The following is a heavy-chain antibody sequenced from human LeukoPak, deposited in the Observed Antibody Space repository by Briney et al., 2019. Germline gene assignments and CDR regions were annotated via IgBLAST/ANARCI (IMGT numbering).Heavy chain of an antibody. CDR1: GFTFSGYG. CDR3: AKGIGYGGMDV. D-gene: IGHD5-12*01. V-gene: IGHV3-30*18. CDR2: ISYDGHNE. Sequence: GRSLKLSCAASGFTFSGYGMHWVRQAPGKGLEWVAVISYDGHNEYYADSVKGRFTISRDNSKNTVLLLMNSLRVEDTAVYYCAKGIGYGGMDVWGQGTTLIVSS. J-gene: IGHJ6*02.